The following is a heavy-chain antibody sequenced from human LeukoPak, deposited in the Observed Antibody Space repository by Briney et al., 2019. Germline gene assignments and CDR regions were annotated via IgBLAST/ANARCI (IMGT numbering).Heavy chain of an antibody. J-gene: IGHJ4*02. V-gene: IGHV4-38-2*02. Sequence: SETLSLTCTVSGYSISSGYYWGWIRQPPGKGLEWIGSIYHSGSTYYNPSLESRVTISVDTSKNQFSLKLSSVTAADTAVYYCAVVPVVPAVQIDYWGQGTLVTVSS. CDR3: AVVPVVPAVQIDY. CDR2: IYHSGST. CDR1: GYSISSGYY. D-gene: IGHD2-2*01.